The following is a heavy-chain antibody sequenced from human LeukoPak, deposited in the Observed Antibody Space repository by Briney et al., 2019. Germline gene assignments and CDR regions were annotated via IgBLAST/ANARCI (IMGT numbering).Heavy chain of an antibody. V-gene: IGHV1-18*04. Sequence: ASVKVSCKASGYTFTSYGISWVRQAPGQGLEWMGWISAYNGNTNYAQKLQGRVTMTTDTSTGTAYMELRSLRPDDTAVYYCAARVGPMAIDYWGQGTLVTVSS. CDR1: GYTFTSYG. CDR2: ISAYNGNT. CDR3: AARVGPMAIDY. D-gene: IGHD3-10*01. J-gene: IGHJ4*02.